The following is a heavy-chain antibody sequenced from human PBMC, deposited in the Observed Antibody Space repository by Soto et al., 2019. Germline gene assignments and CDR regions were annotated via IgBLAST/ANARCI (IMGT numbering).Heavy chain of an antibody. V-gene: IGHV6-1*01. D-gene: IGHD1-20*01. CDR3: ARDKVNWNYYYYYGMDV. CDR2: TYYRSKWYN. Sequence: PSQTLSLTCAISGDSVSSNSAAWNWIRRSPSRGLEWLGRTYYRSKWYNDYAVSVKSRITINPDTSKNQFSLQLNSVTPEDTAVYYCARDKVNWNYYYYYGMDVWGQGTTVTVSS. CDR1: GDSVSSNSAA. J-gene: IGHJ6*02.